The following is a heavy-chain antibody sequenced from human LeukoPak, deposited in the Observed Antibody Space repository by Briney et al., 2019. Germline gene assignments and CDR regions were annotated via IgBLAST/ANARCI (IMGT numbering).Heavy chain of an antibody. Sequence: GGSLRLSCEASGFTFSSYAMSWVRQAPGKGLEWVSTISGSGGSTHYADSVKGRFTISRDDSKNTLYLQMNSLRAEDTAVYYCAKEIAAYSSSLYYFDYWGQGTLVTVSS. CDR1: GFTFSSYA. D-gene: IGHD6-13*01. CDR3: AKEIAAYSSSLYYFDY. CDR2: ISGSGGST. J-gene: IGHJ4*02. V-gene: IGHV3-23*01.